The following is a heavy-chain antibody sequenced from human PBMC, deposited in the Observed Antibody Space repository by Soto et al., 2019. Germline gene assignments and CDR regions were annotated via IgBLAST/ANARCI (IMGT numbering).Heavy chain of an antibody. CDR2: IYHSGST. V-gene: IGHV4-30-2*01. Sequence: PSETLSLTCAVSGGSISSGGYSWSWIRQPPGKGLEWIGYIYHSGSTYYNPSLKSRVTISVDRSKNQFSLKLSSVTAADTAVYYCARGELEPAYYYYGMDVWGQGTTVTVSS. CDR3: ARGELEPAYYYYGMDV. D-gene: IGHD1-1*01. CDR1: GGSISSGGYS. J-gene: IGHJ6*02.